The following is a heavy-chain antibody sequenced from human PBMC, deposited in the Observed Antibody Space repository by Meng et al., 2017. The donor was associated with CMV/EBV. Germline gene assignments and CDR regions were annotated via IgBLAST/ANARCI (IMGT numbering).Heavy chain of an antibody. CDR2: IIPILGIA. CDR1: GGTFSSYT. V-gene: IGHV1-69*02. Sequence: SVKVSCKASGGTFSSYTISWVRQAPGQGLEGMGRIIPILGIANYAQKFQGRVTITADKSTSTAYMELSSLRSEDTAVYYCASNSITIFGVVTNTNYYYYGMDVWGQGTTVTVSS. D-gene: IGHD3-3*01. J-gene: IGHJ6*02. CDR3: ASNSITIFGVVTNTNYYYYGMDV.